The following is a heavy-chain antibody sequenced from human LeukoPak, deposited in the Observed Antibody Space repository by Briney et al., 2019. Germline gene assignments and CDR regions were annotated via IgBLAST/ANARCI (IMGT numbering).Heavy chain of an antibody. J-gene: IGHJ4*02. CDR2: LKQDGSEK. CDR3: ARGTIAAPGTDY. Sequence: GGSLRLSCAASGFTFSGYWMHWVRQAPGKGLEWVANLKQDGSEKHFADSVKGRFTISRDNAENSLYLKMNSLRAGDTAMYYCARGTIAAPGTDYWGQGTLVTVSS. CDR1: GFTFSGYW. V-gene: IGHV3-7*01. D-gene: IGHD6-13*01.